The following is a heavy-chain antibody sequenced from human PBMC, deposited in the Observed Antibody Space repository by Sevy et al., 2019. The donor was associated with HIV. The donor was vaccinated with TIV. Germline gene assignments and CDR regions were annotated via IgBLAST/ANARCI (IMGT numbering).Heavy chain of an antibody. CDR1: GITFSSHA. D-gene: IGHD4-17*01. CDR2: ISYDGSNK. CDR3: ARADYGDYSGEFDY. V-gene: IGHV3-30-3*01. Sequence: GGSLRLSCAASGITFSSHAMHWVRQAPGKGLEWVTSISYDGSNKYYADSVKGRFTNSRDNAKNTLYLQMNSLRAEDTAVYYCARADYGDYSGEFDYWGQGTLVTVSS. J-gene: IGHJ4*02.